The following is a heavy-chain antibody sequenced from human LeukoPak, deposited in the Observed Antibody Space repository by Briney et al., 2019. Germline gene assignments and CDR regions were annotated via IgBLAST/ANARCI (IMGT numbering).Heavy chain of an antibody. J-gene: IGHJ4*02. V-gene: IGHV4-39*07. CDR2: IFYSGST. Sequence: SETLSLTCTVSSGSISTSNYYWGWVRQPPGKALEWIGNIFYSGSTYYSPSLKSRVTISLDTSRTQFSLKLSSVTAADTAVYYCARFLQSPYCFDYWGQGTLVTVSS. CDR3: ARFLQSPYCFDY. CDR1: SGSISTSNYY. D-gene: IGHD5-24*01.